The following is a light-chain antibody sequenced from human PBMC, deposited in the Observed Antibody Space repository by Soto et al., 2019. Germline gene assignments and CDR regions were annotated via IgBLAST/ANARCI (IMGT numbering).Light chain of an antibody. Sequence: EIGVTQSPGTLSLSPGERATLSCRASQSVSDNFLAWYQQKPGQAPRLLIYGASNRPGGIPDRFSGSGSGTYFNLTINKLEPEDFAVDYCQQYGGSPNTFGQGTRLEIK. CDR1: QSVSDNF. V-gene: IGKV3-20*01. CDR3: QQYGGSPNT. J-gene: IGKJ2*01. CDR2: GAS.